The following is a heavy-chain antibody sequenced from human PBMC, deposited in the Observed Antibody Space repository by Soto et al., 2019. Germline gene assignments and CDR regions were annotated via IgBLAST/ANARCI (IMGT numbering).Heavy chain of an antibody. CDR1: GYTFTSYG. D-gene: IGHD3-16*01. V-gene: IGHV1-18*01. CDR3: VRDRGITQLYYYYYGMDV. CDR2: ISAYNGNT. Sequence: QVQLVQSGAEVKKPGASVKVSCKASGYTFTSYGISWVRQAPGQGLEWMGWISAYNGNTNYAQKLQGRVTMTTDTSTSTAYMELRSLRSDDTAVYYCVRDRGITQLYYYYYGMDVWGQGTTVTVSS. J-gene: IGHJ6*02.